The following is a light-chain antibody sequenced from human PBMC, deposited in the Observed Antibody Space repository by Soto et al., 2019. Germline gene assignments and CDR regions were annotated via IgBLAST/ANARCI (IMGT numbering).Light chain of an antibody. CDR3: HQYGRSPFT. Sequence: EIVLTQSPGTLSLSPGERATLSCRASQSVGNSYLAWYQQKPGQAPRLLIYRASSRATGIPDRFSGSGSGTDFTLTVSRLEPEDFAVYYCHQYGRSPFTFGQGTKLEIK. J-gene: IGKJ2*01. CDR1: QSVGNSY. CDR2: RAS. V-gene: IGKV3-20*01.